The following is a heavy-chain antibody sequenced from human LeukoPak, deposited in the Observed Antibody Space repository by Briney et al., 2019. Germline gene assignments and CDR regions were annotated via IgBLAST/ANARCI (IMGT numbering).Heavy chain of an antibody. CDR3: AAQPGAYDFWSGYSRGYYYYYMDV. Sequence: PSETLSLTRTVSGGSISSGSYYWSWIRQPAGKGLEWIGRIYTSGSTNYNPSLKSRVTISVDTSKNQFSLKLSSVTAADTAVYYCAAQPGAYDFWSGYSRGYYYYYMDVWGKGTTVTVSS. V-gene: IGHV4-61*02. CDR1: GGSISSGSYY. J-gene: IGHJ6*03. D-gene: IGHD3-3*01. CDR2: IYTSGST.